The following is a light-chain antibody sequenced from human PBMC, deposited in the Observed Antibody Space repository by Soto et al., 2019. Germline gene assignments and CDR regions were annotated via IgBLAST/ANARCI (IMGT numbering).Light chain of an antibody. Sequence: QSALTQPASVSGSPGQSITISCTGTSSDIGGYNYVSWYQQHPGKAPKVMIYGVSQRPSGVSNRFSGSKSGNTASLTISGLQAEDEADYYCSSYTTSNTLVFGGGTKLTVL. CDR3: SSYTTSNTLV. CDR1: SSDIGGYNY. J-gene: IGLJ2*01. CDR2: GVS. V-gene: IGLV2-14*01.